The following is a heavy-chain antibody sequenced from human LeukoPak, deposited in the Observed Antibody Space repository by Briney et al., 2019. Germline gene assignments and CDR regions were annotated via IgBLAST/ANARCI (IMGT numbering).Heavy chain of an antibody. D-gene: IGHD6-19*01. J-gene: IGHJ5*02. V-gene: IGHV4-59*01. Sequence: PSETLSLTCTVSGGSISSYYWSWIRQPPGKGLEWIGYIYYSGSTNYNPSLRSRVTISVDTSKNQFSLKLSSVTAADTAVYYCARAPSAVAGTGWFDPWGQGILVTVSS. CDR3: ARAPSAVAGTGWFDP. CDR1: GGSISSYY. CDR2: IYYSGST.